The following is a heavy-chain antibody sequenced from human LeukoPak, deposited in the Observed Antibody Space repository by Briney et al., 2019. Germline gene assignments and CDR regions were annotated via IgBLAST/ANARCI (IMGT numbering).Heavy chain of an antibody. J-gene: IGHJ4*02. D-gene: IGHD1-26*01. CDR1: GYTFTSYY. V-gene: IGHV1-46*01. CDR2: INPSGGST. Sequence: ASVKVSCKASGYTFTSYYMHWVRQAPGQGLEWMGIINPSGGSTSYAQKFQGRVTMTRDMSTSTVYMELSSLRSEDTAVYYCARDPGATNGDYWGQGTLVTVSS. CDR3: ARDPGATNGDY.